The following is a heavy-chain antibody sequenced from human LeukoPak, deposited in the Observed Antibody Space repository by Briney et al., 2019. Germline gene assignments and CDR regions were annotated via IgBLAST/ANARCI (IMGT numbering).Heavy chain of an antibody. J-gene: IGHJ3*02. CDR2: IYYSGST. CDR1: GGSISSYY. Sequence: PSETLSLTCTVSGGSISSYYWSWIRQPPGKGLEWIGYIYYSGSTNYNPSLKGRVTISVDTSKNQFSLKLSSVTAADTAVYYCARLESKAAAGPAFDIWGQGTMVTVSS. D-gene: IGHD6-13*01. V-gene: IGHV4-59*08. CDR3: ARLESKAAAGPAFDI.